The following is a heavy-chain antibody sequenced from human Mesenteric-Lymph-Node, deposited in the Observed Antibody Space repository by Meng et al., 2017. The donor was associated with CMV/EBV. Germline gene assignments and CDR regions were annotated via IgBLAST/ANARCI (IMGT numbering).Heavy chain of an antibody. Sequence: SVKVSCKASGGTFSSYAISWVRQAPGQGLEWMGGIIPIFGTANYAQKFQGRVTITTDESTSTAYMKLSSLRSEDTAVYYCARDFHDRRYCSSTSCSDLYYYYYGMDVWGQGTTVTVSS. V-gene: IGHV1-69*05. D-gene: IGHD2-2*01. CDR2: IIPIFGTA. J-gene: IGHJ6*02. CDR3: ARDFHDRRYCSSTSCSDLYYYYYGMDV. CDR1: GGTFSSYA.